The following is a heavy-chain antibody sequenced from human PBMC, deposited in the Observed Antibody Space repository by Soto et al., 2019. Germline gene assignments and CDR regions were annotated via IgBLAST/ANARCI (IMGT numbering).Heavy chain of an antibody. D-gene: IGHD3-3*01. CDR1: GYTFTSYG. CDR2: ISAYNGNT. Sequence: ASVKVSCKASGYTFTSYGISWVRQAPGQGLEWMGWISAYNGNTNYAQKLQGRVTMTTDTSTSTAYMELRSLRSDDTAVYYCARESITIFGVVIIRDYYYGMDVWGQGTTVTVSS. J-gene: IGHJ6*02. V-gene: IGHV1-18*01. CDR3: ARESITIFGVVIIRDYYYGMDV.